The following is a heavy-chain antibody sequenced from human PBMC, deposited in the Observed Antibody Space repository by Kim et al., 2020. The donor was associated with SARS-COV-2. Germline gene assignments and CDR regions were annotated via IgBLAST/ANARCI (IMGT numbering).Heavy chain of an antibody. CDR3: ARDQSSITMVRGVMGGMDV. V-gene: IGHV1-18*01. CDR2: ISAYNGNT. D-gene: IGHD3-10*01. Sequence: ASVKVSCKASGYTFTSYGISWVRQAPGQGLEWMGWISAYNGNTNYAQKLQGRVTMTTDTSTSTAYMELRSLRSDDTAVYYCARDQSSITMVRGVMGGMDVWGQGTTVTVSS. CDR1: GYTFTSYG. J-gene: IGHJ6*02.